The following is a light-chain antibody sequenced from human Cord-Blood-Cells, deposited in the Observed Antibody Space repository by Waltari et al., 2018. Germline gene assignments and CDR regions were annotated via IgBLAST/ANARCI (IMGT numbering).Light chain of an antibody. J-gene: IGLJ2*01. CDR3: SSYTSSSTLV. CDR2: DVS. CDR1: SSDVGGYNY. V-gene: IGLV2-14*01. Sequence: QSALTQPASVSGSPGQSITISCTGTSSDVGGYNYVSWYPQHPGKAPKLMIYDVSNRPSGFSNRLSGSKSGNTASLTISGLQAEDEADYYCSSYTSSSTLVFGGGTKLTVL.